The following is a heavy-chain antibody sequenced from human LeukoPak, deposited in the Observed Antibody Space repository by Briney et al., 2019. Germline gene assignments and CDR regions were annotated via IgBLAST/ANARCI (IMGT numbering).Heavy chain of an antibody. CDR2: GDYSGGT. CDR1: GDSFASVTDY. V-gene: IGHV4-39*07. D-gene: IGHD3/OR15-3a*01. Sequence: SETLSLTCTVSGDSFASVTDYWAWIRQPPGKGLEWIASGDYSGGTYYNPSLESRVAISADMSKNQISLKLTSVTGADTAVYYCARDYSFGLGNWFDPWGQGTLVTVSS. J-gene: IGHJ5*02. CDR3: ARDYSFGLGNWFDP.